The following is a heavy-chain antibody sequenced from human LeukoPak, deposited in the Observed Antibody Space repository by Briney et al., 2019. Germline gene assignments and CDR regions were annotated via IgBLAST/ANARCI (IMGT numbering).Heavy chain of an antibody. CDR1: GFTFSSYA. CDR2: ISGSGGST. J-gene: IGHJ4*02. CDR3: AKGHGYCTNGVCYPKYYFDY. D-gene: IGHD2-8*01. V-gene: IGHV3-23*01. Sequence: GGSLRLSCAASGFTFSSYAMSWVRKAPGKGLEWVSAISGSGGSTYYADSVKGRFTISRDNSKNTLYLQMNSLRAEDTAVYYCAKGHGYCTNGVCYPKYYFDYWGQGTLVTVSS.